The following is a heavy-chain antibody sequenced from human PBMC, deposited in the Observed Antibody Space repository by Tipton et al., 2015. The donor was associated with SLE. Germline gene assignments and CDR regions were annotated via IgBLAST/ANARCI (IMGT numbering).Heavy chain of an antibody. CDR3: ARGWMTTVTVGFDP. CDR2: IYHSGST. D-gene: IGHD4-17*01. CDR1: GYSISSGYY. J-gene: IGHJ5*02. V-gene: IGHV4-38-2*01. Sequence: TLSLTCAVSGYSISSGYYWGWIRQPPGKGLEWIGSIYHSGSTYYNPSLKSRVTISVDTSKNQFSLKLSSVTAADTAVYYCARGWMTTVTVGFDPWGQGTLVTVSS.